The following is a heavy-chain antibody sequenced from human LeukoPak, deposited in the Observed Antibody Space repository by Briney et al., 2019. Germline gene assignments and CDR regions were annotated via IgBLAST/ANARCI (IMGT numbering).Heavy chain of an antibody. D-gene: IGHD3-22*01. CDR2: IYTSGST. CDR1: GGSISSYY. Sequence: SETLSLTCTVSGGSISSYYWSWIRQPAGKGLEWIGRIYTSGSTNYNPSLKSRVTMSVDTSKNQFSLKLSSVTAADTAVYYCARGRDYYDSSGYYSGPIFDYWGQGTLVTVSS. V-gene: IGHV4-4*07. CDR3: ARGRDYYDSSGYYSGPIFDY. J-gene: IGHJ4*02.